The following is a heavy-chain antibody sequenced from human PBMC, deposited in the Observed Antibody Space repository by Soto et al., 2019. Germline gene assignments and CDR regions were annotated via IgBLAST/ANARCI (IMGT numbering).Heavy chain of an antibody. Sequence: QVQLVQFGAEVKKPGASVKVSCKASGDTFTDYYIHWVRQAPGQGLEWMGTVNPSGGHTTYAQHFLGRMTMTRDTSTSTLYMELTSLTSEDTAVYYCARGGHVVVVTAALAYWGQGTLVTVSS. CDR1: GDTFTDYY. D-gene: IGHD2-21*02. CDR3: ARGGHVVVVTAALAY. V-gene: IGHV1-46*01. CDR2: VNPSGGHT. J-gene: IGHJ4*02.